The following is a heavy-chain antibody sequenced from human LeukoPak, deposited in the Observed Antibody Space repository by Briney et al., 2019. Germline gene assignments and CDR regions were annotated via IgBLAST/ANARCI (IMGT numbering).Heavy chain of an antibody. J-gene: IGHJ4*02. CDR3: ASAAIVVVMYIDY. Sequence: GASVKVSCKASGGTFSSCAISWVRQAPGQGLEWMGRIIPILGIANYAQRFQGRVTITADKSTSTAYMELSSLRSEDTAVYYCASAAIVVVMYIDYWGQGTLVTVSS. CDR1: GGTFSSCA. D-gene: IGHD3-22*01. CDR2: IIPILGIA. V-gene: IGHV1-69*04.